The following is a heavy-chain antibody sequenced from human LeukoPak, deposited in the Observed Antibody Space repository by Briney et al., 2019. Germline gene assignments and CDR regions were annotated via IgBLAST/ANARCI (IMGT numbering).Heavy chain of an antibody. CDR2: IYYSGST. V-gene: IGHV4-59*01. Sequence: PSETLSLTCTVSGGSISSYYWSWIRQPPGKGLEWIGYIYYSGSTNYNPSLKSRVTISVDTSKNQFSLKLSSVTAADTAVYYCARDGDGYKYAFDIWGQGTMVTVSS. J-gene: IGHJ3*02. D-gene: IGHD5-24*01. CDR3: ARDGDGYKYAFDI. CDR1: GGSISSYY.